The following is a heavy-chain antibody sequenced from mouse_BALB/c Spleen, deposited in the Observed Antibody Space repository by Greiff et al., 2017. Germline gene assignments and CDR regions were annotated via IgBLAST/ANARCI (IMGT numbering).Heavy chain of an antibody. CDR3: TRTYYDYDDWYFDV. D-gene: IGHD2-4*01. CDR1: GFTFSNYW. J-gene: IGHJ1*01. CDR2: IRLKSNNYAT. Sequence: EVKLMESGGGLVQPGGSMKLSCVASGFTFSNYWMNWVRQSPEKGLEWVAEIRLKSNNYATHYAESVKGRFTISRDDSKSSVYLQMNNLRAEDTGIYYCTRTYYDYDDWYFDVWGAGTTVTVSS. V-gene: IGHV6-6*02.